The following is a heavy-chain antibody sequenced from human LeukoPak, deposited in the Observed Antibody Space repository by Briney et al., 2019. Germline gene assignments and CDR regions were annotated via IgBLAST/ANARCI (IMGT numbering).Heavy chain of an antibody. V-gene: IGHV4-34*01. CDR3: ARGKGVVPDDSSYYYYYHIDS. Sequence: SETLSLTCAVYGGSFSGYYWSWIRQPPGKGLEWIGEINHSGSTNYNPSLKSRVTISVDTSKNQFSLKLSSVTAADTAVYYCARGKGVVPDDSSYYYYYHIDSWGKGTMVTVSS. CDR2: INHSGST. J-gene: IGHJ6*03. D-gene: IGHD2-2*01. CDR1: GGSFSGYY.